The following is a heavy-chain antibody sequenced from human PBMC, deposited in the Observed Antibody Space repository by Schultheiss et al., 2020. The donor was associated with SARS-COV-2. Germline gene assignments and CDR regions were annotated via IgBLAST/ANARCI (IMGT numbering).Heavy chain of an antibody. Sequence: SETLSLTCTVSGGSISSSSYYWSWIRQPAGKGLEWIGYIYYSGSTYYNPSLKSRVTISVDTSKNQFSLKLSSVTAADTAVYYCARRTIAAAGTGFDPWGQGTLVTVSS. J-gene: IGHJ5*02. D-gene: IGHD6-13*01. CDR2: IYYSGST. CDR1: GGSISSSSYY. V-gene: IGHV4-61*10. CDR3: ARRTIAAAGTGFDP.